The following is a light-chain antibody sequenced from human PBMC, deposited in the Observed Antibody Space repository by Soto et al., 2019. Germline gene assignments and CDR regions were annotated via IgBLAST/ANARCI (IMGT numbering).Light chain of an antibody. CDR2: GAS. V-gene: IGKV3-20*01. CDR3: QQYDSTPFT. Sequence: EIVLTQSPGTLSLSPGERATLACRASQSFSSSYFAWFQQRPGQAPRLLIYGASSRATGIPDRFSGSGSATDFTLTISRLEPEDFAVYYCQQYDSTPFTFGPGTTVDIK. J-gene: IGKJ3*01. CDR1: QSFSSSY.